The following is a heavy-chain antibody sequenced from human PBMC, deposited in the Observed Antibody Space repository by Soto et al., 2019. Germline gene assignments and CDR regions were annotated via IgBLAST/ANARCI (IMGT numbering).Heavy chain of an antibody. V-gene: IGHV4-61*05. Sequence: SETLSLTCTVSGGCISSSSYYWGWIRQPPGKGLEWIGYISYSGSTSYNPSLKSRLIISLDTSRNQFSLKRSSVTAADTAVYYCARYGSGSSVWFDPWGQGTLVTVSS. CDR1: GGCISSSSYY. CDR2: ISYSGST. D-gene: IGHD3-10*01. J-gene: IGHJ5*02. CDR3: ARYGSGSSVWFDP.